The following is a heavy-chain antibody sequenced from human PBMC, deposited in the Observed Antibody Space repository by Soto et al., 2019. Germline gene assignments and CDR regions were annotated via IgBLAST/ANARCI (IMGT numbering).Heavy chain of an antibody. D-gene: IGHD4-17*01. J-gene: IGHJ4*02. Sequence: PSETLSLTCTVSGGSISSGGYDWSWIRQHPGKGLVWIGYIYYSGSTYYNPALKSRVTISVDTSKNQFSLKLSSVTAADTAVYYCARTTVVTRDFDYWGQGTLVTVSS. V-gene: IGHV4-31*03. CDR3: ARTTVVTRDFDY. CDR1: GGSISSGGYD. CDR2: IYYSGST.